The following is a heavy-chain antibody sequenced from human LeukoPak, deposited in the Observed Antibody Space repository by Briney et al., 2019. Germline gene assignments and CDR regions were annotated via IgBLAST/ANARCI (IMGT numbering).Heavy chain of an antibody. CDR3: ARDPSSGLSPLNYFDY. D-gene: IGHD6-19*01. CDR1: GFTFSNYA. Sequence: GGSLRLSCAASGFTFSNYAMSWVRQAPGKGLEWVSAISGGGGSTYYADSVRGRFTVSRDNSKNTLYLQMNSLRAEDTAVYYCARDPSSGLSPLNYFDYWGQGTLVTVSS. V-gene: IGHV3-23*01. CDR2: ISGGGGST. J-gene: IGHJ4*02.